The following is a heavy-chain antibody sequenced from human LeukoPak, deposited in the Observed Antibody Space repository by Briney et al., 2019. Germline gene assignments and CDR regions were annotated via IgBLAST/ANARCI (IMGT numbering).Heavy chain of an antibody. CDR3: VPKGNEGY. Sequence: ETLSLTCTVSGGSISSSSYYWGWVRQAPGKGLEWVAAISASGSATSYADSVRGRFTISRDNSKNTLYLQMSSLRVEDTAVYYCVPKGNEGYWGQGTLVTVSS. CDR2: ISASGSAT. J-gene: IGHJ4*02. V-gene: IGHV3-23*01. CDR1: GGSISSSSYY. D-gene: IGHD1-1*01.